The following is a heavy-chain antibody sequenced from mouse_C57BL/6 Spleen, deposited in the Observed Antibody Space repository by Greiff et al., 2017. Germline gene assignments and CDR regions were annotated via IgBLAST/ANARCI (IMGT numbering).Heavy chain of an antibody. J-gene: IGHJ2*01. Sequence: QVHVKQSGAELVRPGASVTLSCKASGYTFTDYEMHWVKQTPVHGLEWIGAIDPETGGTAYNQKFKGKAILTADKSSSTAYMELRSLTSEDSAVYYCTKIYFDYWGQGTTLTVSS. V-gene: IGHV1-15*01. CDR1: GYTFTDYE. CDR3: TKIYFDY. CDR2: IDPETGGT.